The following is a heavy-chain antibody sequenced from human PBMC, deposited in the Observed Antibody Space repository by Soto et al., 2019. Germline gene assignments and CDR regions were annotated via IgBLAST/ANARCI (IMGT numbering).Heavy chain of an antibody. CDR2: INPNNCVT. V-gene: IGHV1-2*02. Sequence: QVQLVQSGAEVKKPGASVKVSCKASGYTFTGYYMNWVRQAPGQGLEWMGWINPNNCVTNYAQKFQGRVTMTRDTSISTAYMDLSRLRSDDTAVYYCARGALTVANWFDPWGQGTQVTVSS. J-gene: IGHJ5*02. CDR1: GYTFTGYY. CDR3: ARGALTVANWFDP. D-gene: IGHD6-19*01.